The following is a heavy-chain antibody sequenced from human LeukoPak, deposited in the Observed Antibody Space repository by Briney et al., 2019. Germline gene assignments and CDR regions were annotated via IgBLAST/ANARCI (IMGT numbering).Heavy chain of an antibody. CDR1: GGSISSGDYY. CDR3: AREYSYGSSYFDY. CDR2: IYYSGST. V-gene: IGHV4-30-4*08. J-gene: IGHJ4*02. D-gene: IGHD5-18*01. Sequence: TSQTLSLTCTVSGGSISSGDYYWSWIRQPPGKGLEWIGYIYYSGSTYYNPSLKSRVTISVDTSKNQCSLKLSSVTAADTAVYYCAREYSYGSSYFDYWGQGTLVTVSS.